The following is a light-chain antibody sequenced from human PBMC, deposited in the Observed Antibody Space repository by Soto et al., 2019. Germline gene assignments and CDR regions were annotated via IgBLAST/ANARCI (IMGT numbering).Light chain of an antibody. J-gene: IGLJ2*01. V-gene: IGLV2-11*01. CDR3: CSYAGSYTVI. Sequence: QSALTQPRSVSESPGQSVTISCTGTSSDVGGYNYVSWYQQHPGKAPRLMIYDVSQRPSGVPDRFSGSKSGNTASLTISGLQTEDEADYYCCSYAGSYTVIFGGGTQLTVL. CDR2: DVS. CDR1: SSDVGGYNY.